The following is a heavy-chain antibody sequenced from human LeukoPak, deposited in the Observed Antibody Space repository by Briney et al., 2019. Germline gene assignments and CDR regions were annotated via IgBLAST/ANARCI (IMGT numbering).Heavy chain of an antibody. CDR3: ARGDYDILTGYYSLYYYYMDV. CDR1: GGSISSYY. Sequence: PSETLSLTCTVSGGSISSYYWSWIRQPPGKGPEWIGYIYYSGSTNYNPSLKNRVTISVDTSKNQFSLKLSSVTAADTAVYYCARGDYDILTGYYSLYYYYMDVWGKGTTVTVSS. J-gene: IGHJ6*03. D-gene: IGHD3-9*01. CDR2: IYYSGST. V-gene: IGHV4-59*01.